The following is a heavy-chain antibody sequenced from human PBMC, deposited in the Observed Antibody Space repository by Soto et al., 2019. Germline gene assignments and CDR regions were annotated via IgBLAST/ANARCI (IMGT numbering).Heavy chain of an antibody. J-gene: IGHJ4*02. V-gene: IGHV4-59*08. CDR3: ARHGGYNANWYLDS. CDR2: IPYSGST. Sequence: PSETLSLTCTVSGGSINNYYWSWVRQPPGKGLEWIGYIPYSGSTNHNPSLKSRVTISLDMSKNQFSLSLTSVTAADTAVYYCARHGGYNANWYLDSWAQGTLVTVSS. CDR1: GGSINNYY. D-gene: IGHD1-1*01.